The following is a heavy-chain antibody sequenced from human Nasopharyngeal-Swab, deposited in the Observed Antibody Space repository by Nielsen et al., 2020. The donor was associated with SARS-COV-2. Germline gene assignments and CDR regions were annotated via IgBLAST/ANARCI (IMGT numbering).Heavy chain of an antibody. CDR2: IYSGGST. Sequence: GESLKISCAASGFTVSSNYMSWVRQAPGKGLEWVSVIYSGGSTYYADSVKGRFTISRDNSKNTLYLQMSSLRAEDTAVYYCARVANHSMDSWGQGTLVTVSS. V-gene: IGHV3-53*01. J-gene: IGHJ4*02. CDR3: ARVANHSMDS. CDR1: GFTVSSNY. D-gene: IGHD1-14*01.